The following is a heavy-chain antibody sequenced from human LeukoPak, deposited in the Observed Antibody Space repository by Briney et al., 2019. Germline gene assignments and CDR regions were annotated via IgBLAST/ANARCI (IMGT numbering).Heavy chain of an antibody. CDR3: ARDMGRAVAGTQDY. CDR2: INPNSGGT. V-gene: IGHV1-2*02. Sequence: ASVKVSCKASGYTFTGYYMHWVRQAPGQGLEWMGWINPNSGGTNYAQKFQGRVTMTRDTSISTAYMELSRLRSDDTAVYYCARDMGRAVAGTQDYWGQGTLVTVSS. CDR1: GYTFTGYY. J-gene: IGHJ4*02. D-gene: IGHD6-19*01.